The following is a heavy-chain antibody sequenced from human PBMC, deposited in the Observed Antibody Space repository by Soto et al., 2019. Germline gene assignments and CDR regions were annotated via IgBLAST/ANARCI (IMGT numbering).Heavy chain of an antibody. CDR2: IIPMFGTS. Sequence: GASVKVSCKTSGSTFSNNAISWVRQAPGQGLEWMGGIIPMFGTSNYAQEFQGRVTITADESTTTAYMELSSLRSEDTAVYYCASHPQTFSGNHDAFEIWGQGTMVTVSS. D-gene: IGHD1-26*01. V-gene: IGHV1-69*13. CDR1: GSTFSNNA. CDR3: ASHPQTFSGNHDAFEI. J-gene: IGHJ3*02.